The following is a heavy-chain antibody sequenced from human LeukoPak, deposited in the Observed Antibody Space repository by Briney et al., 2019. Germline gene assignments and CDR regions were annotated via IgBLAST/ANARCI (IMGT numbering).Heavy chain of an antibody. CDR3: ARANFLYCSSTTCLFDY. Sequence: SVKVSCKASGYIFTDYYMYCVRHAPAQGFECMVCINSNYDHTNYAQKSQGRVTMTRDTSISTAHMEVSRLRSDATAVYYCARANFLYCSSTTCLFDYWGQGTLVTVSS. CDR1: GYIFTDYY. D-gene: IGHD2-2*01. V-gene: IGHV1-2*02. CDR2: INSNYDHT. J-gene: IGHJ4*02.